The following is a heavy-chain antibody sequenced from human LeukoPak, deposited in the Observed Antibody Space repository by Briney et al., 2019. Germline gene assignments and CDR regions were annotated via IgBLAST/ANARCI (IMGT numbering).Heavy chain of an antibody. CDR2: IYYSGST. J-gene: IGHJ4*02. Sequence: SETLSLTCTVSGGSISSYYWSWIRQPPGKGLEWIGYIYYSGSTYYNPSLKSRVTISVDTSKNQFSLKLSSVTAADTAVYYCARARVPAAIGAFDYWGQGTLVTVSS. D-gene: IGHD2-2*01. CDR3: ARARVPAAIGAFDY. CDR1: GGSISSYY. V-gene: IGHV4-30-4*08.